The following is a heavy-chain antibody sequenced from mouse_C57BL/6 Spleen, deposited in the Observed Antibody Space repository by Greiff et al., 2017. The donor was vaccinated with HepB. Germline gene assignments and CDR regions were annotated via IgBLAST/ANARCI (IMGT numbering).Heavy chain of an antibody. D-gene: IGHD2-4*01. CDR1: GYAFSSSW. V-gene: IGHV1-82*01. Sequence: QVQLQQSGPELVKPGASVKISCKASGYAFSSSWMNWVKQRPGKGLEWIGRIYPGDGDTNYNGKFKGKATLTADKSSSTAYMQLSSLTSEDSAVYFCANYSDYFYAMDYWGQGTSVTVSS. CDR3: ANYSDYFYAMDY. J-gene: IGHJ4*01. CDR2: IYPGDGDT.